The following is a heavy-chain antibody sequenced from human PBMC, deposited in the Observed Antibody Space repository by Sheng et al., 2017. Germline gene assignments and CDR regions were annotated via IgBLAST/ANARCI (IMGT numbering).Heavy chain of an antibody. Sequence: QVTLRESGPALVKPTQTIILTCSLSGFSITTTGMCVTWIRQPPGKSLEWLARIDWDDDKFYNTSLQTRLAISKDTSKNRVVLTMTNMDPVDTGTYYCARMQKGGREPSNSANYYYIDFWGRGTTVTVSS. D-gene: IGHD6-6*01. CDR2: IDWDDDK. V-gene: IGHV2-70*17. CDR1: GFSITTTGMC. CDR3: ARMQKGGREPSNSANYYYIDF. J-gene: IGHJ6*03.